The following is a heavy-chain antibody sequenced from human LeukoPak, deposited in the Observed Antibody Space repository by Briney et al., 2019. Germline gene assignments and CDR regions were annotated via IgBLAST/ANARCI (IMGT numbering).Heavy chain of an antibody. CDR2: IIPILGTS. CDR3: GGGDRPPHYYYYMDV. V-gene: IGHV1-69*10. CDR1: GGTFNSYG. J-gene: IGHJ6*03. D-gene: IGHD3-16*01. Sequence: SVNVSCMASGGTFNSYGIIWVRQAPGQGLDWRGGIIPILGTSNYAQKFQGRAMITADKSSSKAYMVLSSLRSEDTAVYYCGGGDRPPHYYYYMDVWGKGTTVTVSS.